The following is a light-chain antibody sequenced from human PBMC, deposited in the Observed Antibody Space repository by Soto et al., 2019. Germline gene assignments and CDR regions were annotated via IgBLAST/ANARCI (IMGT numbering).Light chain of an antibody. Sequence: EIQMTQSPSTLSASVGDRVTITCRASQTSNHWLAGYQQKPGKAPKLLIFEATNLLSGVPSMFSGSGSGTEFTLTISSLPPDDFATYYCQQYDDYSSTFVQGTKLDIK. CDR2: EAT. CDR1: QTSNHW. J-gene: IGKJ2*01. V-gene: IGKV1-5*03. CDR3: QQYDDYSST.